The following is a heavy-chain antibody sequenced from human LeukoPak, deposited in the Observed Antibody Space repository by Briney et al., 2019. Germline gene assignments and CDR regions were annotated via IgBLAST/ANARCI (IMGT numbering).Heavy chain of an antibody. D-gene: IGHD4-11*01. V-gene: IGHV3-33*01. Sequence: GGSLRLSCEVSGFTFSNYGMHWVRQAPGKGLEWVALIWYDGRTKFHADSVKGRFTISRDDATNSLCLQMNSLRVEDTALYYCARDRESESDSEGDYWGQGTLVTVSS. CDR2: IWYDGRTK. CDR3: ARDRESESDSEGDY. J-gene: IGHJ4*02. CDR1: GFTFSNYG.